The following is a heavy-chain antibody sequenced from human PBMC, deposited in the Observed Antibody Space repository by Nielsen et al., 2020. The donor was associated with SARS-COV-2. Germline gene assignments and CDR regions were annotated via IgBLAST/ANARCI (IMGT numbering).Heavy chain of an antibody. CDR3: ARGGVPSTRSHYSYYYMDV. J-gene: IGHJ6*03. Sequence: GGSLRLSCAASKFTFSTYGMHWVRQTPGKGLEWVAVISYDAVNVDYADSVKGRFTISRDNSKNGLYLQMHSLRHGDTAVYYCARGGVPSTRSHYSYYYMDVWGKGTTVTVSS. V-gene: IGHV3-30*03. CDR2: ISYDAVNV. D-gene: IGHD3-10*01. CDR1: KFTFSTYG.